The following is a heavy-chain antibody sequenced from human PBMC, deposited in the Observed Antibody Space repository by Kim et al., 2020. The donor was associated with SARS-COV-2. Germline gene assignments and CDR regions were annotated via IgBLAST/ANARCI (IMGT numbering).Heavy chain of an antibody. V-gene: IGHV4-34*01. CDR1: GGSFSGYY. J-gene: IGHJ4*02. Sequence: SETLSLTCAVYGGSFSGYYWSWIRQSPGKGLEWIGEISHSGSTNYNPSLKSRVTISLDMSKSQFSLNLSSVTAADTAVYFCARGLGYFDLLLYGSFDYWGQGALVIVSS. D-gene: IGHD3-9*01. CDR3: ARGLGYFDLLLYGSFDY. CDR2: ISHSGST.